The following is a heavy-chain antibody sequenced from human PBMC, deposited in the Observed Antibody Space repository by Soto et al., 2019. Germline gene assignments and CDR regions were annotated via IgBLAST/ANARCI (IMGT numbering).Heavy chain of an antibody. Sequence: GSLRLSCAASGFTFSSYGMHWVRQAPGKGLEWVAVISYDGSNKYYADSVKGRFTISRDNSKNTLYLQMNSLRAEDTAVYYCAKDENYCSSNSCYGYYYYYGMDVWGQGTTVTVSS. CDR3: AKDENYCSSNSCYGYYYYYGMDV. D-gene: IGHD2-2*01. J-gene: IGHJ6*02. CDR1: GFTFSSYG. CDR2: ISYDGSNK. V-gene: IGHV3-30*18.